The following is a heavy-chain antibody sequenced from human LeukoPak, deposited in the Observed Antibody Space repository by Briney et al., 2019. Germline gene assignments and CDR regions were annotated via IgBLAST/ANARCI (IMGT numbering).Heavy chain of an antibody. J-gene: IGHJ4*02. D-gene: IGHD6-19*01. V-gene: IGHV3-9*01. CDR1: GFTFDDYA. CDR2: ISWNSGSI. Sequence: PGGSLRLSCAASGFTFDDYAMHWVRQAPGKGLEWVSGISWNSGSIGYADSVKGRFTISRDNAKNSLYLQMNSLRAEDTALYYCAKDSIAVAEYYFDYWGQGTLVTVSS. CDR3: AKDSIAVAEYYFDY.